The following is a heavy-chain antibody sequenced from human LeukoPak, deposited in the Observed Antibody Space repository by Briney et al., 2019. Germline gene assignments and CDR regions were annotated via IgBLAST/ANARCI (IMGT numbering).Heavy chain of an antibody. CDR1: GFTLSTYS. D-gene: IGHD2-2*01. Sequence: GGSLRLSCAASGFTLSTYSMNWVRQAPGKGLEWVSSISSSSSYIYYADSVKGRFTISRDNAKNSLYLQMNSLRAEDTAVYYCARRISYQLLFGGLFDYWGQGTLVTVSS. V-gene: IGHV3-21*01. J-gene: IGHJ4*02. CDR2: ISSSSSYI. CDR3: ARRISYQLLFGGLFDY.